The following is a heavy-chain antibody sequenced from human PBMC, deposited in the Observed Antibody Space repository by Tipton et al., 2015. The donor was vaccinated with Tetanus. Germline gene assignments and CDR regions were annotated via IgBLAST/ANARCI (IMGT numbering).Heavy chain of an antibody. CDR2: VHISGST. CDR1: GGSFSNYY. D-gene: IGHD5-24*01. Sequence: TLSLTCAVYGGSFSNYYWSWIRQPPGKGLERIGEVHISGSTSYNPSLESRVTISIDTSKNQFSLKLTSLTVADTSVYFCSRGIDAYNSGIFWGRGPLVAVSS. J-gene: IGHJ4*01. V-gene: IGHV4-34*01. CDR3: SRGIDAYNSGIF.